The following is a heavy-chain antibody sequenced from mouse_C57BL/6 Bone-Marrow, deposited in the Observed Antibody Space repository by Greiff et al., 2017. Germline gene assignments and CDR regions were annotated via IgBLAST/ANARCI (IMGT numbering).Heavy chain of an antibody. CDR2: IDPSDSYT. V-gene: IGHV1-69*01. Sequence: QVQLQQPGAELVMPGASVKLSCKASGYTFTSYWMHWVKQRPGQGLAWIGEIDPSDSYTNYNQKFKGKSTLTVDKSSNTAYIQLSSLTSEDSAVYYCAREPIITTVVANAMDYWGQGTSVTVSS. CDR1: GYTFTSYW. D-gene: IGHD1-1*01. CDR3: AREPIITTVVANAMDY. J-gene: IGHJ4*01.